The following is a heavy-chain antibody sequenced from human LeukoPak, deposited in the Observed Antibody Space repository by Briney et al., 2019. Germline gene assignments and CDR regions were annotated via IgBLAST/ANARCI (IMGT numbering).Heavy chain of an antibody. Sequence: PSETLSLTCTVSGGSISSYYWSWLRQPPGKGLEWIGEINHSGSTNYNPSLKSRVTISVDTSKNQFSLKLSSATAADTAVYYCARGRSGSRYFDYWGQGTLVTVSS. CDR2: INHSGST. J-gene: IGHJ4*02. D-gene: IGHD3-10*01. CDR3: ARGRSGSRYFDY. V-gene: IGHV4-34*01. CDR1: GGSISSYY.